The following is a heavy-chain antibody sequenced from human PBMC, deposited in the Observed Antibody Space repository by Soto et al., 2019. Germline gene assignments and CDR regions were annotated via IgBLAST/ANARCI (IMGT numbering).Heavy chain of an antibody. CDR1: GFTFSSYA. D-gene: IGHD6-19*01. CDR3: ARAVAGTEGKHFDY. CDR2: INHNGVSR. J-gene: IGHJ4*02. Sequence: GGSLRLSCSASGFTFSSYALHWVRQAPGKGLEYVSAINHNGVSRYYADSVKGRFTISRDNSKNTLYLQMNSLRAEDTAVYYCARAVAGTEGKHFDYWGQGTLVTVSS. V-gene: IGHV3-64D*08.